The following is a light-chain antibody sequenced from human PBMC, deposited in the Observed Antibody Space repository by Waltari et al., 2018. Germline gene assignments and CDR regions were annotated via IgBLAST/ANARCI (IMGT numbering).Light chain of an antibody. Sequence: SVLTQPPSVSAAPGQRVTISCSGSHSNIGIHYVSWYQQFPGAAPKLLIYENNMRPPVIPDRFSGSKSDTSATLDISGLQTGDEAHYYCGTWDSSLSDGRLFGGGTKLTVL. CDR3: GTWDSSLSDGRL. CDR2: ENN. V-gene: IGLV1-51*02. CDR1: HSNIGIHY. J-gene: IGLJ3*02.